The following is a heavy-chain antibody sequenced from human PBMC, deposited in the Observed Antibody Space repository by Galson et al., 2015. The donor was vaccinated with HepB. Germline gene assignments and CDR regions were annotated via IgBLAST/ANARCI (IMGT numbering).Heavy chain of an antibody. Sequence: SLRLSCAASGFTFSSYAMHWVRQAPGKGLAYVSAINTNGGSTNYASSVKGRFTISRDNSKNTLYLQMGSLRAEDMAVYYCARLYCIGGSCYFDYWGQGTLVTGSS. D-gene: IGHD2-15*01. CDR3: ARLYCIGGSCYFDY. J-gene: IGHJ4*02. V-gene: IGHV3-64*01. CDR1: GFTFSSYA. CDR2: INTNGGST.